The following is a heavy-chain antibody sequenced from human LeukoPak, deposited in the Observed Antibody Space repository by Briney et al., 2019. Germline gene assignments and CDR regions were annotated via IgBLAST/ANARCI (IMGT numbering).Heavy chain of an antibody. CDR1: GFTFSRYS. V-gene: IGHV3-21*01. J-gene: IGHJ3*02. D-gene: IGHD3-16*02. CDR3: ARVSAGVIGMKDVFDI. Sequence: GGSLRLSCAASGFTFSRYSMNWVRQAPGKGLEWVSSISGSSSYIYYADSVKGRFTISRHDAKNSLYLQMNSLRAEDTAVYYCARVSAGVIGMKDVFDIWGQGTMVTVSS. CDR2: ISGSSSYI.